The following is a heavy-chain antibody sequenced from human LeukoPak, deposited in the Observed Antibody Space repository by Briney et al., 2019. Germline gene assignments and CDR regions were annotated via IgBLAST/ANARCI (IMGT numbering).Heavy chain of an antibody. V-gene: IGHV3-23*01. CDR1: GFTFTSYA. Sequence: PGGSLRLSCAASGFTFTSYAMSWVRQTPGKGLEWVASMSGGGDSDYYADSVKGRFTVSRDESKNTLYVQMNSLRADDTAVYYCTKDASYARENDNSGFFIDWGQGTLVTVSS. CDR3: TKDASYARENDNSGFFID. J-gene: IGHJ4*02. CDR2: MSGGGDSD. D-gene: IGHD3-22*01.